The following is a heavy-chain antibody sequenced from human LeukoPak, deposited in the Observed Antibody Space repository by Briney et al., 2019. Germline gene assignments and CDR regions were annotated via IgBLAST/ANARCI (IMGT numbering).Heavy chain of an antibody. V-gene: IGHV3-21*01. J-gene: IGHJ4*02. Sequence: GGSLRLSCAASGFSFSFSNMNWVRQAPGKGLEWVSAIRGSGGTTYFADSVKGRFTISRDNAKNSLYLQMNSLRAEDTAVYYCARFIAAPYYFDYWGRGTLVTVSS. D-gene: IGHD6-13*01. CDR3: ARFIAAPYYFDY. CDR1: GFSFSFSN. CDR2: IRGSGGTT.